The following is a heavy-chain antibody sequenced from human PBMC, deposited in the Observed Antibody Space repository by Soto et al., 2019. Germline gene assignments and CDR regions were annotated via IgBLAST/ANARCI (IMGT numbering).Heavy chain of an antibody. Sequence: QVQLVQSGAEVKKPGSSVKVSCKASGGTFSSYTISWVRQAPGQGLEWMGRIIPILVIANDAQKFQGRVTITADKSTSTDYMELSRRRSEYTAVYYCAREALGRAVAGEPGSVDSWGQGTMVTVS. CDR2: IIPILVIA. CDR1: GGTFSSYT. J-gene: IGHJ3*02. V-gene: IGHV1-69*08. CDR3: AREALGRAVAGEPGSVDS. D-gene: IGHD6-19*01.